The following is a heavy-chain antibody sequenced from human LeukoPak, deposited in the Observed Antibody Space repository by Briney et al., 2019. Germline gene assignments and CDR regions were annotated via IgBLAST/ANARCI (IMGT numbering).Heavy chain of an antibody. Sequence: GGSLRLSCLVSGFTLNNYAMTWVRQPPGKGLEWVSSMFDSDRDSDGGPFYADSVKGRFIISRDNSLKTLYLQMNSPRVEDTALYYCVRAPSGLIKGSYDLWGQGTMVSVS. CDR1: GFTLNNYA. J-gene: IGHJ3*01. CDR2: MFDSDRDSDGGP. D-gene: IGHD3-10*01. V-gene: IGHV3-23*01. CDR3: VRAPSGLIKGSYDL.